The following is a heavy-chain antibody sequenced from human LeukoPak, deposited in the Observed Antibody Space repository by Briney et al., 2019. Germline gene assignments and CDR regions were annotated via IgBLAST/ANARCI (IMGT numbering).Heavy chain of an antibody. CDR2: IYYDGSIT. V-gene: IGHV3-74*01. D-gene: IGHD1-7*01. CDR1: GFTFSSYW. CDR3: VKDLGGNYDY. J-gene: IGHJ4*02. Sequence: GGSVRLSCAASGFTFSSYWIHWVRQVPGKGLVGVSRIYYDGSITKYADSVKGRFTISTDNARNTLYLQMNSLRVDDTAVYYCVKDLGGNYDYWGQGTLVTVSS.